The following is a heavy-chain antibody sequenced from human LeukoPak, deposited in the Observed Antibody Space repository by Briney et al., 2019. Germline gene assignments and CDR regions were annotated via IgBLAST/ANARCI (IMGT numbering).Heavy chain of an antibody. CDR1: EFTFPMYW. Sequence: GGSLRLSCAASEFTFPMYWMSWVRQAPGKGLEWVADIKQDGSEKYYVDSVKGRFTISRQNAKNSLFLQMNSLRAEDTAVYYCARGQELWYPFDYWGQGTLVTVSS. CDR2: IKQDGSEK. J-gene: IGHJ4*02. V-gene: IGHV3-7*01. CDR3: ARGQELWYPFDY. D-gene: IGHD3-16*01.